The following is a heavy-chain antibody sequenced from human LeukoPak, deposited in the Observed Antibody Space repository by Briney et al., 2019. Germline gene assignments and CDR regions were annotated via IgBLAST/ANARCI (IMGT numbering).Heavy chain of an antibody. CDR3: ARDPHYGDPY. V-gene: IGHV3-11*01. CDR2: ITSSGSTI. Sequence: GGSLRLSCVTSGFSFSDNYMSWFRLSPGKGLEWVSYITSSGSTIEYADSVKGRFTISRDNAESSLYLQMNDVRPEDTAVYYCARDPHYGDPYWGQGTLVTVSS. CDR1: GFSFSDNY. D-gene: IGHD4-17*01. J-gene: IGHJ4*02.